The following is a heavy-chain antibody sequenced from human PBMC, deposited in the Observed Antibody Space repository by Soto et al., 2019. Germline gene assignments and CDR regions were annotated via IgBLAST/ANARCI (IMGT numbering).Heavy chain of an antibody. CDR1: GFTFSTYG. Sequence: QVQLVESGGGVVQPGRSLRLSCAASGFTFSTYGMYWVRQAPGKGLEWVAVISDDGNSKYYADSVKGRFTISRDNSKNTVYLQMNSLRLEYTAVYYCVKDQTHSFDIWGQGTMVTVSS. CDR2: ISDDGNSK. V-gene: IGHV3-30*18. CDR3: VKDQTHSFDI. J-gene: IGHJ3*02.